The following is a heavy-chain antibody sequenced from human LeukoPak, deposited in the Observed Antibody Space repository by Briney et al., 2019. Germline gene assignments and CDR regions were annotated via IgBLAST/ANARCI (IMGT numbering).Heavy chain of an antibody. CDR2: INHSGST. V-gene: IGHV4-34*01. J-gene: IGHJ5*02. CDR3: ARAPSWYPYNWFDP. Sequence: SETLSLTCAVYGGSFSGYYWSWIRQPPGKGLEWIGEINHSGSTNYNPSLKSRVTISVDTSKNQFSLKLSSVTAADTAAYYCARAPSWYPYNWFDPWGQGTLVTVSS. CDR1: GGSFSGYY. D-gene: IGHD6-13*01.